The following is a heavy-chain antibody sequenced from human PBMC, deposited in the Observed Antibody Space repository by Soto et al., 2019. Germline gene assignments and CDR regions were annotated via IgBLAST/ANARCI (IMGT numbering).Heavy chain of an antibody. CDR1: GGSISSGDYY. CDR3: TKGAYYDDVWGNYRHYYFDS. D-gene: IGHD3-16*02. J-gene: IGHJ4*02. V-gene: IGHV4-30-4*01. Sequence: SETLSLTCTVSGGSISSGDYYWSWIRQPPGKGLEWIGYIYYSGSTXXXXXXXXRVTISVDTSKNQFSLKLSSVTAADTAVYYCTKGAYYDDVWGNYRHYYFDSWGQGTLVTVSS. CDR2: IYYSGST.